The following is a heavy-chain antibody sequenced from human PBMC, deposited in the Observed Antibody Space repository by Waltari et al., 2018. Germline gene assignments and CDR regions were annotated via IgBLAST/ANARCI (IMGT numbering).Heavy chain of an antibody. Sequence: EVQLVESGGDLVQPGRSLRLSCATSGFTFDDYAMHWVRQAPGKGLEWVSSINWNSGTIAYADSLKGRFTISRDNAKNSLYLQMNSLKAEDTALYYCAKRASGSGRYFDYWGQGTLVTVSS. V-gene: IGHV3-9*01. CDR2: INWNSGTI. J-gene: IGHJ4*02. D-gene: IGHD3-10*01. CDR1: GFTFDDYA. CDR3: AKRASGSGRYFDY.